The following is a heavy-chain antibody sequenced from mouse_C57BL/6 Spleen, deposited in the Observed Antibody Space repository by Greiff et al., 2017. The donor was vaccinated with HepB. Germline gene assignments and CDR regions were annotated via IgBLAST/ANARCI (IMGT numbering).Heavy chain of an antibody. D-gene: IGHD2-1*01. Sequence: EVKLMESGGGLVQPGGSMKLSCVASGFTFSNYWMNWVRQSPEKGLEWVAQIRLKSDNYATHYAESVKGRFTISRDDSKSSVYLQMNNLRAEDTGIYYCAGGDGKYPDYWGQGTTLTVSS. J-gene: IGHJ2*01. CDR2: IRLKSDNYAT. CDR1: GFTFSNYW. V-gene: IGHV6-3*01. CDR3: AGGDGKYPDY.